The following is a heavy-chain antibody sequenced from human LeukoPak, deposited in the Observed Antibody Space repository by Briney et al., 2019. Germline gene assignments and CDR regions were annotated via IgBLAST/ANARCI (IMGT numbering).Heavy chain of an antibody. V-gene: IGHV3-23*01. Sequence: GGSLRLSCAASGFTFSSYAMSWVRRAPGKGLEWVSAISGSGGSTYYADSVKGRFTISRDNSKNTLYLQMNSLRAEDTAVYYCAKGGYYDVTWFDYWGQGTLVTVSS. CDR3: AKGGYYDVTWFDY. CDR1: GFTFSSYA. J-gene: IGHJ4*02. CDR2: ISGSGGST. D-gene: IGHD3-3*01.